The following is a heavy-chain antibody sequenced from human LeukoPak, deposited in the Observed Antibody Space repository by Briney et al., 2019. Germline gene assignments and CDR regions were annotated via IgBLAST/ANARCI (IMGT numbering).Heavy chain of an antibody. CDR2: INHSGST. V-gene: IGHV4-34*01. CDR1: GGSFSGYY. CDR3: ASRMVWWCLLNFDY. Sequence: KPSETLSLTCAVYGGSFSGYYWSWIRQPPGKGLEWIGEINHSGSTNYNPSLKSRVTISVDTYKNQLSLKLSSVTAADPAVYYCASRMVWWCLLNFDYWGQGTLVTVSS. D-gene: IGHD2-21*02. J-gene: IGHJ4*02.